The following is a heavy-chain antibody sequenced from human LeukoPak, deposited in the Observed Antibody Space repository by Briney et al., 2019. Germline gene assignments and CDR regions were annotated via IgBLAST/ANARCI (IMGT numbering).Heavy chain of an antibody. CDR3: AREDYGDYDYYFDY. Sequence: PGGSLRLSCAASGFTFSSYGMHWVRQAPGKGLEWVAVISYDGSNKYYADSVKGRFTISRDNSKNTLYLQMNSLRAEDTAVYYCAREDYGDYDYYFDYWGQGTLVTVSS. V-gene: IGHV3-30*03. D-gene: IGHD4-17*01. J-gene: IGHJ4*02. CDR2: ISYDGSNK. CDR1: GFTFSSYG.